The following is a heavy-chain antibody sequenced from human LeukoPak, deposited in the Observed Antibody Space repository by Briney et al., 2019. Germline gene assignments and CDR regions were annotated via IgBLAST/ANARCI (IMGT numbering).Heavy chain of an antibody. J-gene: IGHJ4*02. D-gene: IGHD3-10*01. CDR1: GFTFSSYS. V-gene: IGHV3-21*01. CDR2: ISSSSSYI. CDR3: AITDMVRGVYYFEY. Sequence: TGGSLRLSCAASGFTFSSYSMNWVRQAPGKGLEWVSSISSSSSYIYYADSVKGRFTISRDNAKNSLYLQMNSLRAEDTAVYYCAITDMVRGVYYFEYWGQGTLVTVSS.